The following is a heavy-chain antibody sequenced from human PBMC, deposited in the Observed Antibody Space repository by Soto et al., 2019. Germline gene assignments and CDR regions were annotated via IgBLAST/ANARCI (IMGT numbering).Heavy chain of an antibody. CDR2: ISGSGTNI. D-gene: IGHD2-21*02. J-gene: IGHJ4*02. CDR3: AKMNSTDSYDSVCF. V-gene: IGHV3-11*01. Sequence: PGGSLRLSCSASGFSFSDYYMTWVRQAPGKGLEWISYISGSGTNIYYAESVEGRFTISRDNARNSVNLQMNDLRGGDTARYFCAKMNSTDSYDSVCFWGQGTLVTVSS. CDR1: GFSFSDYY.